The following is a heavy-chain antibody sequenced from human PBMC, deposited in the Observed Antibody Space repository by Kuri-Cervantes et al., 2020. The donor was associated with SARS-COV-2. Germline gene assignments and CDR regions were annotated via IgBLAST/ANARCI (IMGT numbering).Heavy chain of an antibody. CDR2: ISGSGGST. J-gene: IGHJ6*02. CDR3: AEGESQQQYVAISGYAYGMDV. CDR1: GFTFSSYA. V-gene: IGHV3-23*01. Sequence: GESLKISCAASGFTFSSYAMSWVRQAPGKGLEWVSAISGSGGSTYYADSVKGRFTISRDNSKNTLYLQMNSMRAEDTAVYYCAEGESQQQYVAISGYAYGMDVWGQGATVTVSS. D-gene: IGHD6-13*01.